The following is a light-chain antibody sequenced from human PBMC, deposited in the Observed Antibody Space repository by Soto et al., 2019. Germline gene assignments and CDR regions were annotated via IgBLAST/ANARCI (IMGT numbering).Light chain of an antibody. CDR1: QSVSGD. CDR3: QQYNQWPWT. CDR2: GPS. Sequence: EIVMTQSPATLSVSPGERATLSCRASQSVSGDLAWYQQKPGQAPRLFIYGPSTRATGIPARFSGSGSGTEFTLTITNLQSEDFAVYYCQQYNQWPWTFGQGTKVEIK. V-gene: IGKV3-15*01. J-gene: IGKJ1*01.